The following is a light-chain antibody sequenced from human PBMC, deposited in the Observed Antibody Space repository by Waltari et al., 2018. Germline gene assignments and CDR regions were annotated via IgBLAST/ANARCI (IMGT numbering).Light chain of an antibody. CDR2: DVT. J-gene: IGLJ3*02. CDR1: SSDVGGYDY. Sequence: QSALTQPASVSGSPGQSLTISCTGTSSDVGGYDYVSWYQQHPGKAPQLLIYDVTKRPSGVSNRFSGSKSANTASLTISGLQAEDEADYYCFSYRRSSTWVFGEGTKLTVL. V-gene: IGLV2-14*03. CDR3: FSYRRSSTWV.